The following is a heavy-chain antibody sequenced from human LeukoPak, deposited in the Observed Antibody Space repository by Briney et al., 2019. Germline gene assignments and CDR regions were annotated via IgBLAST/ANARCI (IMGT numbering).Heavy chain of an antibody. D-gene: IGHD3-3*01. Sequence: GGSLRLSCAASGFTFTDHYMSWVRQAPGKGLEWLASIKQDGSEMFYVDSVKGRFTISRDNAKNSLYLQMNSLRAEDTAVYYCATLFGVVDYWGQGTLVTVSS. CDR2: IKQDGSEM. CDR1: GFTFTDHY. CDR3: ATLFGVVDY. V-gene: IGHV3-7*01. J-gene: IGHJ4*02.